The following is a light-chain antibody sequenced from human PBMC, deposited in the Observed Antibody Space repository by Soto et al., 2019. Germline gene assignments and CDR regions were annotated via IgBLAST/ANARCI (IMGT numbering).Light chain of an antibody. CDR1: QSVASNY. J-gene: IGKJ1*01. V-gene: IGKV3-20*01. CDR2: GAS. Sequence: EIVLTQSPGTLSLSPGERATLSCRASQSVASNYLAWYQQKPGLAPRLLIFGASGRATGIPDRFSGSGSASATDFTLTISRLEPEDFAVYYCQHYADSRWTFGQGTKVEIK. CDR3: QHYADSRWT.